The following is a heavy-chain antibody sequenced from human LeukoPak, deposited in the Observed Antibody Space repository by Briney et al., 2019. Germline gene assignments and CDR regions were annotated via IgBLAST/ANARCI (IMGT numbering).Heavy chain of an antibody. Sequence: GGSLRLSCAASGFTFSSYGIHWVRQAPGKGLEWVAVIWSDGSDKFYADSVTGRFIISRDNTKNTLYLQMNSLTAEDTAVYYCARDDYITLSLDYWGQGTLVTVSS. D-gene: IGHD1-20*01. CDR2: IWSDGSDK. J-gene: IGHJ4*02. CDR1: GFTFSSYG. CDR3: ARDDYITLSLDY. V-gene: IGHV3-33*01.